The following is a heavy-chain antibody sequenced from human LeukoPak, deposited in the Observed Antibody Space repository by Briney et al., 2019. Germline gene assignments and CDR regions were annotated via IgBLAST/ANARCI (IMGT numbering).Heavy chain of an antibody. Sequence: SETLSLTCTVSGGSISSYYWSWIRQPPGKGLEWIGYIYYSGSTNYNPSLKSRVTISVDTSKNQFSLKLSSVTAADTAVYYCARAPPRRCLFDYGGQGTLVTVSS. CDR1: GGSISSYY. J-gene: IGHJ4*02. CDR3: ARAPPRRCLFDY. D-gene: IGHD4-17*01. CDR2: IYYSGST. V-gene: IGHV4-59*01.